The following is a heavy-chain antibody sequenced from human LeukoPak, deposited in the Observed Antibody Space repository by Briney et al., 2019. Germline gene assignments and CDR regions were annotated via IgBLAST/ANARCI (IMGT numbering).Heavy chain of an antibody. Sequence: ASVKVSCKASGYTFTGYYMHWVRQAPGQGLEWMGWVHPNGGERKYAQNFEGRVTMTRDTSIGTAYMELSSLTSDDTAVYYCAREGLTAAVDYWGQGTLVTVSP. CDR3: AREGLTAAVDY. CDR2: VHPNGGER. D-gene: IGHD2-2*01. V-gene: IGHV1-2*02. CDR1: GYTFTGYY. J-gene: IGHJ4*02.